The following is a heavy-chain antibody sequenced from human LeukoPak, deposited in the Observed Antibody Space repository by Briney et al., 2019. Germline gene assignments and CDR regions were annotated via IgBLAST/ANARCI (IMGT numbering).Heavy chain of an antibody. CDR3: ASSVRYSSGDDY. CDR1: GYSISSGYY. V-gene: IGHV4-38-2*02. J-gene: IGHJ4*02. Sequence: SETQSLTCTVSGYSISSGYYWGWIRQPPGKGLEWIGSIYHSGSTYYNPSLKSRVTISVDTSKNQFSLKLSSVTAADTAVYYCASSVRYSSGDDYWGQGTLVTVSS. D-gene: IGHD6-19*01. CDR2: IYHSGST.